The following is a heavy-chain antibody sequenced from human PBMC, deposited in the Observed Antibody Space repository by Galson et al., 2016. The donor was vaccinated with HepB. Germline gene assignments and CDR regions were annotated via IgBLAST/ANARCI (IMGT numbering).Heavy chain of an antibody. CDR2: INQDRTT. Sequence: ETLSLTCAVYGGSVSGYYWSWIRQPPGKGLEWIGEINQDRTTNYNPSLKSRVTISIDTSKNQFSVNLSSVTAADTAVYYCARNFGKTQGYWGQGTLVTVSS. CDR3: ARNFGKTQGY. V-gene: IGHV4-34*01. J-gene: IGHJ4*02. CDR1: GGSVSGYY. D-gene: IGHD3-10*01.